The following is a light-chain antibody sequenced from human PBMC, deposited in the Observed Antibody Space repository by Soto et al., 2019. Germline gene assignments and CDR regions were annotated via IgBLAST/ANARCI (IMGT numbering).Light chain of an antibody. CDR3: QQYNRYSTWT. J-gene: IGKJ1*01. CDR2: AAS. Sequence: DIQMTQSPSSLSASVGDRITITCRASQGISNYLAWYQQKPGKVPKLLIYAASTLQSGVPSRFSGSGSGTEFTLTISSLLPDDFATYYCQQYNRYSTWTFGQGTKVDIK. V-gene: IGKV1-27*01. CDR1: QGISNY.